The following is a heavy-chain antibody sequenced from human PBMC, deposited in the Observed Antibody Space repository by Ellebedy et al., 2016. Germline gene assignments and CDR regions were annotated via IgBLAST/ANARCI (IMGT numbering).Heavy chain of an antibody. V-gene: IGHV3-23*01. CDR1: GFSFNTFF. J-gene: IGHJ4*02. D-gene: IGHD3/OR15-3a*01. Sequence: GGSLRLXCGASGFSFNTFFMGWVRQVPGKGLEWVSTISAGGDNTQFADSVKGRFTVSRDNSRNTVYLQMNDLRVEDTALYYCRHGHYADYWGQGTLVTVSS. CDR3: RHGHYADY. CDR2: ISAGGDNT.